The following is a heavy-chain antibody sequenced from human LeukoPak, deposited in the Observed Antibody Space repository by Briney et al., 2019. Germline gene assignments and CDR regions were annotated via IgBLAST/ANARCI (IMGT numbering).Heavy chain of an antibody. CDR1: GFPFSSYA. J-gene: IGHJ4*02. V-gene: IGHV3-23*01. Sequence: GGSLRLSCAASGFPFSSYAMNWVRQAPGKGLEWVSAISGSGGSTYYADSVKGRFTISRDNSKNTLYLQMNSLRAEDTAVYYCAKEAYCSGGSCYSHSDYWGQGTLVTVSS. D-gene: IGHD2-15*01. CDR3: AKEAYCSGGSCYSHSDY. CDR2: ISGSGGST.